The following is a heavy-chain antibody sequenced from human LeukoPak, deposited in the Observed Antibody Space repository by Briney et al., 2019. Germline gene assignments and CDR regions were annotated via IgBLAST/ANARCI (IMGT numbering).Heavy chain of an antibody. CDR1: GFSFSDYY. CDR3: ARIIDAFDI. V-gene: IGHV3-11*04. Sequence: PGGSLRLSCATSGFSFSDYYMSWLRQAPGKGLEWISYISSSGSTIYYAGSVKGRFTISRDNAKNSLFLQMNSLRAEDTAVYYCARIIDAFDIWGQGTMVTVSS. CDR2: ISSSGSTI. J-gene: IGHJ3*02.